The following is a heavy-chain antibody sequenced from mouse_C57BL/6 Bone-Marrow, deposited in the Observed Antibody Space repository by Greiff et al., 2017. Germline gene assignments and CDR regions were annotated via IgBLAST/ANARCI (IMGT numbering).Heavy chain of an antibody. V-gene: IGHV1-7*01. Sequence: VQGVESGAELAKPGASVKLSCKASGYTFTSYWMHWVKQRPGQGLEWIGYINPSSGYTKYNQKFKGKATLTADTSSSTAYMQLSRLTYEDSAVYYRARTPFYYGSSDYSAMDYGGQGTSATVSS. CDR2: INPSSGYT. CDR1: GYTFTSYW. CDR3: ARTPFYYGSSDYSAMDY. J-gene: IGHJ4*01. D-gene: IGHD1-1*01.